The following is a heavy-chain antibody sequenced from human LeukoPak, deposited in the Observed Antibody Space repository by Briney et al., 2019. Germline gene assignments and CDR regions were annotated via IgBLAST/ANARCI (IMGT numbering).Heavy chain of an antibody. J-gene: IGHJ4*02. V-gene: IGHV4-39*01. CDR1: GDSISGGTFY. Sequence: PSETLSHTCTVSGDSISGGTFYWGWVRQPPGQGLEWIGSIHFNGNTYYNPSLKSPVTISVDMPKNQFSLNLSSVTVADTAVYYCAGRVGATIWTGLHFWGQGILVTVSS. CDR3: AGRVGATIWTGLHF. CDR2: IHFNGNT. D-gene: IGHD1-26*01.